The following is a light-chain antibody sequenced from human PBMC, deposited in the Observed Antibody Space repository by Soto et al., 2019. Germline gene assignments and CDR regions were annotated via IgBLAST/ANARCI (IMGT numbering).Light chain of an antibody. Sequence: EIVLTQSPGTLSLSPGERATLSCRASQSVSSYLAWYQQKPGQAPRLLIYDASNRATGIPARFSGSGSGTDFTLTISRLEPGDSAVYYCQQYGISPGTFGQGTKVDIK. J-gene: IGKJ1*01. CDR2: DAS. CDR1: QSVSSY. CDR3: QQYGISPGT. V-gene: IGKV3-20*01.